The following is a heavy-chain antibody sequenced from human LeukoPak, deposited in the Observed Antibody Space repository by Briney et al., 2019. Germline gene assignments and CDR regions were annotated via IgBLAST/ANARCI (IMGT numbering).Heavy chain of an antibody. CDR3: ARERGYSYGYPHDY. Sequence: SETLSLTCAVYGGSFSGYYWSWIRQPPGKGLEGIGEINHSGSTNYNPSLTSRVTISVDTSKNQFSLKLSSVTAADTAVYYCARERGYSYGYPHDYWGQGTLVTVPS. V-gene: IGHV4-34*01. CDR2: INHSGST. CDR1: GGSFSGYY. J-gene: IGHJ4*02. D-gene: IGHD5-18*01.